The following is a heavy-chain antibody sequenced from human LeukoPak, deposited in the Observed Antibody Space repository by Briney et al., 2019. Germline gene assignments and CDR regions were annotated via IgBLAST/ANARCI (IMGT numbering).Heavy chain of an antibody. CDR2: IIPIFGTA. Sequence: GASVKVSCKASGGTFSSYAISWVRQAPGQGLEWMGGIIPIFGTANYAQKFQGRVTITTDESTSTAYMELSSLRSEDTAVYYCARELVAGSYYFDYWGQGTLVTVSS. V-gene: IGHV1-69*05. CDR3: ARELVAGSYYFDY. CDR1: GGTFSSYA. J-gene: IGHJ4*02. D-gene: IGHD6-19*01.